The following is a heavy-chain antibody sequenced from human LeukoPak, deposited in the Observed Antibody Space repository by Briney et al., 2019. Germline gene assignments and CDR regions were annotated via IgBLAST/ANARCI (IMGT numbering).Heavy chain of an antibody. CDR1: GFTFSSYS. CDR3: TRGPGYDYVWGSYRVDC. Sequence: GGSLRLSCAASGFTFSSYSMNWVRQAPGRGLGYVSAITSNGGSTFYADSVKGRFTISRDNSKNTLYLQMGSLRAEDMAVYYCTRGPGYDYVWGSYRVDCWGQGTLVTVSS. V-gene: IGHV3-64*02. J-gene: IGHJ4*02. CDR2: ITSNGGST. D-gene: IGHD3-16*02.